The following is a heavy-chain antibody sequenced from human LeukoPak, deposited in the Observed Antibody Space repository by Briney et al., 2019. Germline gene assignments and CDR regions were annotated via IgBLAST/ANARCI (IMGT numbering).Heavy chain of an antibody. CDR2: IIPIFGTA. J-gene: IGHJ4*02. CDR1: GGTFSSYA. Sequence: VASVKVSCKASGGTFSSYAISWVRQAPGQGLEWMGGIIPIFGTANYAQKFQGRVTITADESTSTAYMELSSLRSEDTAVYYCARDDMEGQQPLDYWGQGTLVTVSS. D-gene: IGHD6-13*01. V-gene: IGHV1-69*13. CDR3: ARDDMEGQQPLDY.